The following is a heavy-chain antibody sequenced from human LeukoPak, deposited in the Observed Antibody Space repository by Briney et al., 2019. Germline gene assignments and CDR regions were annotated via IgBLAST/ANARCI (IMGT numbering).Heavy chain of an antibody. Sequence: PGGTLRLSCAASGFTFSSYGMSWARQAPGKGLEWVSAISGSGGSTYYADSVKGRFTISRDNSKNTLYLQMYSLRAEDTAVYYCAKGGAYYGSGSYYNVGFYFDYWGQGTLVTVSS. CDR1: GFTFSSYG. CDR3: AKGGAYYGSGSYYNVGFYFDY. CDR2: ISGSGGST. J-gene: IGHJ4*02. D-gene: IGHD3-10*01. V-gene: IGHV3-23*01.